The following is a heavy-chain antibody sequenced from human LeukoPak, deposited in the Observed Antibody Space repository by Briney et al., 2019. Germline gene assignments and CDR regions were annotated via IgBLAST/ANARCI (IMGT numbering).Heavy chain of an antibody. V-gene: IGHV3-53*01. Sequence: GGSLRLSCAASGFTVSSNYMSWVRQAPGKGLEWVSVIYSGGSAYYADSVKGRFTISRDNSKNTLYLQMNSLRAEDTAVYYCATSGYDSLLFDYWGQGTLVTVSS. CDR3: ATSGYDSLLFDY. D-gene: IGHD5-12*01. CDR2: IYSGGSA. CDR1: GFTVSSNY. J-gene: IGHJ4*02.